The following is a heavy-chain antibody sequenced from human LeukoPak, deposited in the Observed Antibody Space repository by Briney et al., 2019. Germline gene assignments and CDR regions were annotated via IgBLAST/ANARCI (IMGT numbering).Heavy chain of an antibody. CDR3: VRLGQGMVRGVFDY. J-gene: IGHJ4*02. Sequence: SETLSLTCAVYGGSFSGYYWSWIRQPPGKGLEWIGEINHSGSTNYNPSLKSRVTISVDTSKNQFSLRLSSVTAADTAVYYCVRLGQGMVRGVFDYWGQGTLVIVSS. CDR2: INHSGST. D-gene: IGHD3-10*01. CDR1: GGSFSGYY. V-gene: IGHV4-34*01.